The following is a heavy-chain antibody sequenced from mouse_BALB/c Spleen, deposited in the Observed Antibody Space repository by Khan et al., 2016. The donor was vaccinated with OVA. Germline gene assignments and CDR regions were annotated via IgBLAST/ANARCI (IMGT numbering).Heavy chain of an antibody. CDR3: ARGNYYGYYFDY. CDR2: ISYSGGT. J-gene: IGHJ2*01. CDR1: GYTITSGYA. V-gene: IGHV3-2*02. D-gene: IGHD1-1*01. Sequence: VQLKESGPGLVKPSQSLSLTCTVTGYTITSGYAWNWIRQFPGNKLEWMGYISYSGGTSYNPSLKSRISIPRATSKNQFFLQLNSVTTEDTATCYCARGNYYGYYFDYWGQGTPLTVSS.